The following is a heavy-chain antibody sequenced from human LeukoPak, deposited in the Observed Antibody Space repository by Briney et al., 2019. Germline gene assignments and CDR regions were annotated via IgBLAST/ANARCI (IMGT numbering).Heavy chain of an antibody. J-gene: IGHJ6*03. Sequence: PGGSLRLSCAASGFTFSSYAMSWVRQAPGKGLEWVSAISGSGGSTYYADSVKGRLTISRDNSKNTLYLQMNSLRAEDTPVYYCAKGRRYSGYDSGSYYYYMDVWGKGTTVTVSS. CDR3: AKGRRYSGYDSGSYYYYMDV. D-gene: IGHD5-12*01. CDR2: ISGSGGST. CDR1: GFTFSSYA. V-gene: IGHV3-23*01.